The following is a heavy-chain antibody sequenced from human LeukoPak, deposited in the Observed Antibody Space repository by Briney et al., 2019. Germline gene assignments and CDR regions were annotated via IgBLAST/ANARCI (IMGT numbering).Heavy chain of an antibody. V-gene: IGHV3-66*01. D-gene: IGHD1-26*01. Sequence: GGSLRLSCAASGFTVSSNFMAWVRQAPGKGLEWVSVIYGGGSTFYADSVKGRSTISRDNAKNSLYLQMNSLRAEDTAVYYCARDRGIVGTTGYYYMDVWGKGTTVTVSS. CDR2: IYGGGST. CDR3: ARDRGIVGTTGYYYMDV. CDR1: GFTVSSNF. J-gene: IGHJ6*03.